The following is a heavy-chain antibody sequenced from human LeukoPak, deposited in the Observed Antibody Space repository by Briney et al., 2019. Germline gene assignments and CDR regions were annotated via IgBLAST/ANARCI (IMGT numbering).Heavy chain of an antibody. D-gene: IGHD3-22*01. CDR3: AKDGLSYDGSTHVYYFQS. Sequence: GGSLRLSCTASGFTFRMYAMSWVRQAPGKGLESVASIIYDGRHTYYAASVKGRSTISRDNSQNTLYLQMNSLRAEDTALYYCAKDGLSYDGSTHVYYFQSLGQGTLVTVSS. CDR1: GFTFRMYA. V-gene: IGHV3-23*01. J-gene: IGHJ4*02. CDR2: IIYDGRHT.